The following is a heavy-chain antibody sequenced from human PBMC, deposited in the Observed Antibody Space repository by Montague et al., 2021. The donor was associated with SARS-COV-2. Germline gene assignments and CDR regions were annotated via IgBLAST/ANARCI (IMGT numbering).Heavy chain of an antibody. CDR1: GFSLSTSGVG. V-gene: IGHV2-5*01. J-gene: IGHJ6*02. D-gene: IGHD3-3*01. Sequence: PELVKPTQTPTLTCTFSGFSLSTSGVGVGWIRQPPGKALEWLALIYWNDDKRYSPSLKSRLTITKDTSKNQVVLTMTNMDPVDTATYYCAHRRIRVTIFGVVTNPYYYYGMDVWGQGTTVTVSS. CDR3: AHRRIRVTIFGVVTNPYYYYGMDV. CDR2: IYWNDDK.